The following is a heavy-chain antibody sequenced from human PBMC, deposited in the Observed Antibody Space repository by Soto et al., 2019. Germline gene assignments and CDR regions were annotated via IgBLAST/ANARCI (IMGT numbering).Heavy chain of an antibody. CDR2: IYYSGST. J-gene: IGHJ6*02. V-gene: IGHV4-59*01. Sequence: SETLSLTCTVSGGSISSYYWSWIRQPPWKGLEWIGYIYYSGSTNYNPSLKSRVTISVDTSKNQFSLKLSSVTAADTAVYYCARDQGYCSGGSCYGSYYYYYGMDVWGQGTTVTVSS. CDR1: GGSISSYY. CDR3: ARDQGYCSGGSCYGSYYYYYGMDV. D-gene: IGHD2-15*01.